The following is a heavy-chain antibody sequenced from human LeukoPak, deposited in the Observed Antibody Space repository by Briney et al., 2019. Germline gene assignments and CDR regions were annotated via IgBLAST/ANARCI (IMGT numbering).Heavy chain of an antibody. V-gene: IGHV1-2*02. Sequence: ASVKVSCKASGYTFTDYYMHWVRQAPGQGLEWMGWINPNSGGTNYAQKFQGRVTMTRDASISTAYMELSSLGSEDTAVYYCARDPSYDSSGYFDYWGQGTLVTVSS. CDR3: ARDPSYDSSGYFDY. CDR2: INPNSGGT. D-gene: IGHD3-22*01. CDR1: GYTFTDYY. J-gene: IGHJ4*02.